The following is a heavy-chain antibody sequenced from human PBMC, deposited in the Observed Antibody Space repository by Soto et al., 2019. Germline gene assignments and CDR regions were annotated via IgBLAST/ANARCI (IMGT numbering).Heavy chain of an antibody. CDR1: GGTFSSYA. CDR2: IIPIFGTA. Sequence: SVKVSCKASGGTFSSYAISWVRQAPGQGLEWMGGIIPIFGTANYAQKFQGRVTITADESTSTAYMELSSLRSEDTAVYYCARSHSSGWYEYYYYGMDVWGQGTTVTVSS. V-gene: IGHV1-69*13. D-gene: IGHD6-19*01. CDR3: ARSHSSGWYEYYYYGMDV. J-gene: IGHJ6*02.